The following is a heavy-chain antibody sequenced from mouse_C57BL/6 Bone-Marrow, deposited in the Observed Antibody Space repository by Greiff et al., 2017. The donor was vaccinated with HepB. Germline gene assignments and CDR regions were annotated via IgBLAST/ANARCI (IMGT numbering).Heavy chain of an antibody. CDR3: AKGVAFYYYGSSYAMDY. CDR1: GFSFTSYG. CDR2: IRRGGST. V-gene: IGHV2-5*01. J-gene: IGHJ4*01. Sequence: VKLMESGPGLVQPSQSLSITCTASGFSFTSYGVHWVRQSPGKGLEWLGVIRRGGSTDYNAAFMSRLSITKDNSKSQVFFKMNSRQADDTAIYYCAKGVAFYYYGSSYAMDYWGQGTAVTVSS. D-gene: IGHD1-1*01.